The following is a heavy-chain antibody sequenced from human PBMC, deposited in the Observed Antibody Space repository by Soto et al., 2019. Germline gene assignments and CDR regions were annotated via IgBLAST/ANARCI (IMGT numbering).Heavy chain of an antibody. CDR2: INPNSGGT. CDR1: GYTFTGYY. V-gene: IGHV1-2*02. D-gene: IGHD1-1*01. Sequence: ASVKVSRKASGYTFTGYYMHWVRQAPGQGLEWMGWINPNSGGTNYAQKFQGRVTMTRDTSISTAYMELSRLRSDDTAVYYCARERYNWNDGPYYYGMDVWGQGTTVTVSS. CDR3: ARERYNWNDGPYYYGMDV. J-gene: IGHJ6*02.